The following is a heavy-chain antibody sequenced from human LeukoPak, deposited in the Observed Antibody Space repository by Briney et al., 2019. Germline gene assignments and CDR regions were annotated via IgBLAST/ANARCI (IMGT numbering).Heavy chain of an antibody. Sequence: GGSLRLSCAASGFTFSSYDMHWVRQATGKGLEWVSAIGTAGDTYYPGSVKGRFTISRENAKNSLYLQMNSLRAGDTAVYYCARGYDPTKGGGYFFDQWGQGTLVTGFS. CDR3: ARGYDPTKGGGYFFDQ. J-gene: IGHJ4*01. CDR1: GFTFSSYD. CDR2: IGTAGDT. D-gene: IGHD3-16*01. V-gene: IGHV3-13*01.